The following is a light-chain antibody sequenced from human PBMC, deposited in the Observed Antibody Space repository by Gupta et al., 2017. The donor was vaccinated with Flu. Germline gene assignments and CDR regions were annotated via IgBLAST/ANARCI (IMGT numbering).Light chain of an antibody. CDR1: QGIGDW. V-gene: IGKV1-12*01. Sequence: DIQRTQTPSPQSASVGDRVTITCRASQGIGDWLAWYQQIPGKAPKLLIYAASSLQSGVPSRFSGSGSGTDFTLTISSLQPEDFATYYCQQVNSFPPTFGPGTKVDIK. CDR2: AAS. CDR3: QQVNSFPPT. J-gene: IGKJ3*01.